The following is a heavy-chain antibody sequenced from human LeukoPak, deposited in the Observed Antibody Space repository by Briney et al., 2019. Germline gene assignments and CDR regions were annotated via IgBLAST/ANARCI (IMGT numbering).Heavy chain of an antibody. V-gene: IGHV1-46*01. J-gene: IGHJ5*02. CDR1: GYTFTSYY. CDR3: ARGVFEYSSSSTRSSRWFDP. D-gene: IGHD6-6*01. CDR2: INPSGGST. Sequence: ASVKVSCKASGYTFTSYYMHWVRQAPGQGLEWMGIINPSGGSTSYAQKFQGRVTMTRDTSTSTVYMELSSLRSEDTAVYYCARGVFEYSSSSTRSSRWFDPWGQGTLVTVSS.